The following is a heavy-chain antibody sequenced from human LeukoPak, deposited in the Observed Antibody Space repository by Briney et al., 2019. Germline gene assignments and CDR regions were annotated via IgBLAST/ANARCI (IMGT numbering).Heavy chain of an antibody. CDR2: IYYSGST. CDR1: GGSISSYY. D-gene: IGHD6-13*01. Sequence: SETLSLTCTVSGGSISSYYWSWIRQPPGKGLEWIGYIYYSGSTNYNPSLKSRVTISVDTSKNQFSLKLSSVTAADTAVYYCARDYFTAAAGTVVDWFDPWGQGTLVTVSS. CDR3: ARDYFTAAAGTVVDWFDP. V-gene: IGHV4-59*01. J-gene: IGHJ5*02.